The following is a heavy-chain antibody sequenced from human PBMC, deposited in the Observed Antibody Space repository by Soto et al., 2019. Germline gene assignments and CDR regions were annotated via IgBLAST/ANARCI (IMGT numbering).Heavy chain of an antibody. Sequence: EVQLVESGGGLIQPGGSLRISCAASGFTVSSNYMSWVRQAPGKGLGWVSVNFSGAGTHYADSVRGRFTISRDNSKNTLYLQMNSLRGEDTAVYYGARGQPGWLERTYRGQGTLGTVSS. CDR2: NFSGAGT. J-gene: IGHJ4*02. D-gene: IGHD1-1*01. CDR1: GFTVSSNY. V-gene: IGHV3-53*01. CDR3: ARGQPGWLERTY.